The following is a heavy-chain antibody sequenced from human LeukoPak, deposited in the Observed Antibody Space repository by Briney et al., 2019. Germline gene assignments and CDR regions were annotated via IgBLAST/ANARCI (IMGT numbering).Heavy chain of an antibody. V-gene: IGHV1-8*01. CDR2: MNPNSGNT. CDR3: ARMAYYDSSGDNWFDP. CDR1: GYTFTSYD. J-gene: IGHJ5*02. Sequence: GGSLRVSCKASGYTFTSYDINWVRQAPGQGLEWMSWMNPNSGNTGYAQKFQSRVTMTTDTSISTAYMEMSSLRSAETAVYYCARMAYYDSSGDNWFDPWGQGNLVTVSS. D-gene: IGHD3-22*01.